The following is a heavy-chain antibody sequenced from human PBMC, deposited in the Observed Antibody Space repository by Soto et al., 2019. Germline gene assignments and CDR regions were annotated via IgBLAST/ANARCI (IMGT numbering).Heavy chain of an antibody. CDR1: GFMFSAYT. D-gene: IGHD3-16*01. J-gene: IGHJ1*01. V-gene: IGHV3-21*06. CDR2: ISDDSSYI. CDR3: ATPYYFNH. Sequence: GGSLRLSCAASGFMFSAYTMNWVRQAPGKGLEWLSSISDDSSYIDYADSLRGRFTVSRDNARNSLYLQIDSLGVEDTAVYYCATPYYFNHWGPGTMVTVYS.